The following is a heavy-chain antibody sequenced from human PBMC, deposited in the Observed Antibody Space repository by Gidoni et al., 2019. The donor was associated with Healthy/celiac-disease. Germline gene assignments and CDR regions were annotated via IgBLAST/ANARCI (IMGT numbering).Heavy chain of an antibody. CDR3: ARGEGRCSSTSCYLVYGMDV. CDR2: ISYDGSNK. Sequence: QVPLVESGGGVVHPGRSLGLSCAPSGFHFTSSAMHWVLQAPGKGLSWVAVISYDGSNKDYADSVKGRFTISRDNSKNTLYLQRNSLRAEDTVVYYCARGEGRCSSTSCYLVYGMDVWGQGTTVTVSS. D-gene: IGHD2-2*01. V-gene: IGHV3-30-3*01. CDR1: GFHFTSSA. J-gene: IGHJ6*02.